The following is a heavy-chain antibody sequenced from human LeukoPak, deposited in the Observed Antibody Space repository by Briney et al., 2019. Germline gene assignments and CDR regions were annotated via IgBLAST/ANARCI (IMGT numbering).Heavy chain of an antibody. CDR2: IRYDGSNK. CDR1: GFTFSSYG. CDR3: ARSGGTLIEQLSTFDY. D-gene: IGHD6-13*01. Sequence: PGGSLRLSCAASGFTFSSYGMHWVRQAPGKGLEWVAFIRYDGSNKYYADSVKGRFTISRDNSKNTLYLQMNSLRAEDTAVYYCARSGGTLIEQLSTFDYWGQGTLVTVSS. J-gene: IGHJ4*02. V-gene: IGHV3-30*02.